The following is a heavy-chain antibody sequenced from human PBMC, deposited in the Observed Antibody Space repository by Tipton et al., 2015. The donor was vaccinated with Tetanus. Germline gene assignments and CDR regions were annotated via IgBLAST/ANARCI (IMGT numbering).Heavy chain of an antibody. D-gene: IGHD2-2*01. CDR3: ARTSIPAADYCFDY. CDR2: VFHSGTT. CDR1: GVSISSNSYY. J-gene: IGHJ4*02. V-gene: IGHV4-39*01. Sequence: LVKPTETLSLTCTVSGVSISSNSYYWGWIRQPPGKGLEWIGTVFHSGTTYYNPSLKSRVTISVDTSKDQFSLKLSSVTAADTAVYYCARTSIPAADYCFDYWGQGTLVTVSS.